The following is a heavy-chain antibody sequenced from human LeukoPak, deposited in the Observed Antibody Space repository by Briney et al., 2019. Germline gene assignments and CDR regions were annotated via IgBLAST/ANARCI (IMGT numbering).Heavy chain of an antibody. CDR1: GGTFSSYA. V-gene: IGHV1-69*05. J-gene: IGHJ4*02. D-gene: IGHD6-6*01. CDR3: ARGRHRAARYYFDY. CDR2: IIPIFGTA. Sequence: SVKVSCKASGGTFSSYAISWVRQAPGQGLEWMEGIIPIFGTANYAQKFQGRVTITRNTSISTAYMELSSLRSEDTAVYYCARGRHRAARYYFDYWGQGTLVTVSS.